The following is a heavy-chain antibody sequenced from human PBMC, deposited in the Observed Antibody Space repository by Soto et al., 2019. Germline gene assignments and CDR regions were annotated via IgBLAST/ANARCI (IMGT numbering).Heavy chain of an antibody. CDR2: INSDGSST. J-gene: IGHJ6*02. CDR1: EFTFSSYW. V-gene: IGHV3-74*01. CDR3: AREGFSYGYGYYYYNGMDV. Sequence: EVQLVESGGGLVQPGGSLRLSCAASEFTFSSYWMHWVRQAPGKGLVWVSRINSDGSSTNYADSVKGRFTISRDNAKNTLYLNTDSLRAEDTAVYYCAREGFSYGYGYYYYNGMDVWGQGTTVTVSS. D-gene: IGHD5-18*01.